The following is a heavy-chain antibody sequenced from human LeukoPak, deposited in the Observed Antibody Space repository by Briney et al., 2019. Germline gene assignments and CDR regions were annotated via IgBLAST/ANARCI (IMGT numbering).Heavy chain of an antibody. V-gene: IGHV4-39*01. D-gene: IGHD6-13*01. CDR3: ARNGIRYSSSWYRANWFDP. CDR2: IWHSGTT. J-gene: IGHJ5*02. CDR1: GGSISSSTYY. Sequence: SETLSLTCTVSGGSISSSTYYWGWVRQPPGKGPEWIGSIWHSGTTYYNPSLKSRVTISVDTSKNQFPLKLSSVTAADTAVYYCARNGIRYSSSWYRANWFDPWGQGTLVTVSS.